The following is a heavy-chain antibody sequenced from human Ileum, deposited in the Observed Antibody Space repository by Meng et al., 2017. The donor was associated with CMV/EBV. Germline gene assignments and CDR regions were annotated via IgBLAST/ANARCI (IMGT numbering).Heavy chain of an antibody. Sequence: VLLQGPGPGLCKPSQTLSLSCTVSGASISSGDYYWSWIRQPSGKGLEWIGYIFFSGNTYYNPSLNNRVIISIDTPRNQFSLKVDSVTAADTAVYYCARFRIAALGNLFDPWGHGTLVTVSS. CDR3: ARFRIAALGNLFDP. CDR1: GASISSGDYY. V-gene: IGHV4-30-4*08. D-gene: IGHD6-13*01. CDR2: IFFSGNT. J-gene: IGHJ5*02.